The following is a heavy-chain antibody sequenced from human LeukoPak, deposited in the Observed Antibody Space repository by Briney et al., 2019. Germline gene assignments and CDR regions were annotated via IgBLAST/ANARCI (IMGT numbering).Heavy chain of an antibody. CDR1: GFTVSSNY. CDR3: AKTADYSKSEIDH. CDR2: IYSGGST. V-gene: IGHV3-53*01. Sequence: GGSLRLSCAASGFTVSSNYMSWVRQAPGKGLEWVSVIYSGGSTYYADSVKGRFTISRDNSKHTLFLQMSSLRAEDTAVYYCAKTADYSKSEIDHWGQGTLVTVSS. J-gene: IGHJ4*02. D-gene: IGHD6-13*01.